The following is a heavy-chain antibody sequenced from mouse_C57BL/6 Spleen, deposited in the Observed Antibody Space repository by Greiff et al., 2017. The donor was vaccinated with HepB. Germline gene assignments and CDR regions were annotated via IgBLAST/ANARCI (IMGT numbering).Heavy chain of an antibody. Sequence: QVQLKQPGAELVKPGASVKLSCKASGYTFTSYWMHWVKQRPGRGLEWIGRIDPNSGGTKYNEKFKSKATLTVDKPSSTAYMQLSSLTSEDSAVYYCAREEEDGYYGAMDYWGQGTSVTVSS. J-gene: IGHJ4*01. V-gene: IGHV1-72*01. CDR3: AREEEDGYYGAMDY. D-gene: IGHD2-3*01. CDR1: GYTFTSYW. CDR2: IDPNSGGT.